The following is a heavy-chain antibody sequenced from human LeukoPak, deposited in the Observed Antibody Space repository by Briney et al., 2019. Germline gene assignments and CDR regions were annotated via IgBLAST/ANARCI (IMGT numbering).Heavy chain of an antibody. D-gene: IGHD2-15*01. CDR3: ARVAVGNAFDI. CDR2: ISSSSSTI. V-gene: IGHV3-48*02. CDR1: GFTFSSYS. Sequence: PGGSLRLSCAASGFTFSSYSMNWVRQAPGKGLEWVSYISSSSSTIYYADSVKGRFTISRDNAKNPLYLQMNSLRDEDTAVYYCARVAVGNAFDIWGQGTMVTVSS. J-gene: IGHJ3*02.